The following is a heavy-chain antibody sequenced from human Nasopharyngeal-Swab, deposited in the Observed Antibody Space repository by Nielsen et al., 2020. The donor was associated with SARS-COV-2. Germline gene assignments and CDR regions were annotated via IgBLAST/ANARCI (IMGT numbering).Heavy chain of an antibody. D-gene: IGHD3-16*01. CDR2: INHSGST. Sequence: SETLSLTCAVYGGSFNGYYWSWIRQSPGKGLECIGEINHSGSTNYNPSLKSRVTISVGTSKTQFSLKLSSVTAADMAIYYCARGRYLGIYYYGKDVWGQGTTVTVSS. CDR1: GGSFNGYY. J-gene: IGHJ6*02. CDR3: ARGRYLGIYYYGKDV. V-gene: IGHV4-34*01.